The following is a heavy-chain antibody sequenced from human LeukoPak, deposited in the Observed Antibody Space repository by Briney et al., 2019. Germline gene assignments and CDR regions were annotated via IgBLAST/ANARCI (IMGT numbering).Heavy chain of an antibody. CDR1: GFTLSTYE. D-gene: IGHD2-15*01. CDR2: ISSSDSAT. V-gene: IGHV3-48*03. Sequence: GGSLRPSCAASGFTLSTYEMTWVRQAPGKGLEWGLFISSSDSATFYADSVRGRFTIFRNTAKNSLYLQMNNLRGEDTAVYYCARDVSSSTRAFDIWGQGTMVAVS. CDR3: ARDVSSSTRAFDI. J-gene: IGHJ3*02.